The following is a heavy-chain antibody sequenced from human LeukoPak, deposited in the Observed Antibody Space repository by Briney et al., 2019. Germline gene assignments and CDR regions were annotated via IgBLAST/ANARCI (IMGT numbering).Heavy chain of an antibody. J-gene: IGHJ6*03. V-gene: IGHV4-39*01. Sequence: SETLSLTCTVSGGSISSSSYYWGWIRQPPGKGLEWIGSIYFSGSTYYNPSLESRVTISVDTSKNQFSLKLSSVTAADTAVYYCARVDSEGYSYGFYYYYYMDVWGKGTTITVSS. CDR1: GGSISSSSYY. CDR3: ARVDSEGYSYGFYYYYYMDV. D-gene: IGHD5-18*01. CDR2: IYFSGST.